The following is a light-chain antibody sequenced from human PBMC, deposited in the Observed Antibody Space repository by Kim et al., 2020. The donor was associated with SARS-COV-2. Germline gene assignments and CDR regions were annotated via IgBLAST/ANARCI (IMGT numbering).Light chain of an antibody. V-gene: IGLV2-14*03. CDR3: SSYTRSSTNYV. CDR2: AVS. J-gene: IGLJ1*01. Sequence: QSITISCTETSSDVGSYDYVSWYQQHPGKAPKLMIYAVSNRPSGVSNRFSGSKSANTASLTISGLQAEDEADYYCSSYTRSSTNYVFGTGTRSPS. CDR1: SSDVGSYDY.